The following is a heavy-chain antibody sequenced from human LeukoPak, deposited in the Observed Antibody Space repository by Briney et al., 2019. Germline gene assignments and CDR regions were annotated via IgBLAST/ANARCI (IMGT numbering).Heavy chain of an antibody. D-gene: IGHD3-22*01. CDR1: GGSISSYY. CDR2: IYYSGST. J-gene: IGHJ4*02. V-gene: IGHV4-59*01. Sequence: SETLSLTCTVSGGSISSYYWSWIRQPPGKGLEWIGYIYYSGSTNYNPSLKSRVTISVDTSKNQFSLKLSSVTAADTAVYYCARGPPGYYYDSNGYFDYWGQGTLVTVSS. CDR3: ARGPPGYYYDSNGYFDY.